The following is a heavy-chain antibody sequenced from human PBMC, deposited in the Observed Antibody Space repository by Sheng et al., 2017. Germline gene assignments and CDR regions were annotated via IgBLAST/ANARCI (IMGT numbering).Heavy chain of an antibody. V-gene: IGHV3-9*01. CDR2: ISWNSGNI. CDR1: GFTFDDYA. D-gene: IGHD4-17*01. Sequence: ESGGGLVQPCRSLRLSCAASGFTFDDYAMHWVRQAPGKGLEWVSGISWNSGNIGYADSVKGRFTISRDNAKNSLYLQMNSLRAEDTALYYCAKDISATVTTGFDYWGQGTLVTVSS. J-gene: IGHJ4*02. CDR3: AKDISATVTTGFDY.